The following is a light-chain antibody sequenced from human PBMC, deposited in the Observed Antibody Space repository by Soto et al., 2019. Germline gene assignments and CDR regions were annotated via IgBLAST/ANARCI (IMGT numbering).Light chain of an antibody. CDR2: NNN. Sequence: QSVLTQPPSASGTPGQRVSISCSGSSSTIGSNIVNWYQQLPGTAPKLLIYNNNQRPSGVPDRFSGSKSGTSASLAISGLQSEDEADYYCTAWDDRMNGPVFGGGNKLTVL. CDR1: SSTIGSNI. V-gene: IGLV1-44*01. J-gene: IGLJ2*01. CDR3: TAWDDRMNGPV.